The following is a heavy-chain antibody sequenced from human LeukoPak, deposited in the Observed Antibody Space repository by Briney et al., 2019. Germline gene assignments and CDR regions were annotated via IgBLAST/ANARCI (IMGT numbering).Heavy chain of an antibody. CDR1: GGSISSYY. J-gene: IGHJ4*02. CDR3: ARSSGWFDY. D-gene: IGHD6-19*01. Sequence: SGTLSLTCTVSGGSISSYYWSWIRQPPGKGQEWIGYIYYSGSTNYNPSLKSRVTISVDTSNNQFSLKLASVTAADTAVYYCARSSGWFDYWGQGILVTVSS. CDR2: IYYSGST. V-gene: IGHV4-59*01.